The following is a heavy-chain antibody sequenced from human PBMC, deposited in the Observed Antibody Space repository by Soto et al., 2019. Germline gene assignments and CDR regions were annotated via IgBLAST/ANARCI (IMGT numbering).Heavy chain of an antibody. J-gene: IGHJ4*02. Sequence: GGSLRLSCAASGFTFSSYAMHWVRQAPGKGLEWVAVISYDGSNKYYADSVKGRFTISRDNSKNTLYLQMNSLRAEDTAVYYCARAIDTAMGIDYWGQGTLVTVSS. CDR2: ISYDGSNK. V-gene: IGHV3-30-3*01. D-gene: IGHD5-18*01. CDR3: ARAIDTAMGIDY. CDR1: GFTFSSYA.